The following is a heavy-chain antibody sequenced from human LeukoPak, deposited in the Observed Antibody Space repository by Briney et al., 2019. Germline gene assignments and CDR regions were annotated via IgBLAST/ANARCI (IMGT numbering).Heavy chain of an antibody. Sequence: GGSLRLSCAASGFTFSSYWMSWVRQAPGKGLEWVANIKQDGSEKYYVDSVKGRFTISRDNAKNSLYLQMNSLRAEDTAVYYCARGDYDFWSGHTFRGYYYYYMDVWGKGTTVTVSS. V-gene: IGHV3-7*01. CDR1: GFTFSSYW. D-gene: IGHD3-3*01. CDR3: ARGDYDFWSGHTFRGYYYYYMDV. CDR2: IKQDGSEK. J-gene: IGHJ6*03.